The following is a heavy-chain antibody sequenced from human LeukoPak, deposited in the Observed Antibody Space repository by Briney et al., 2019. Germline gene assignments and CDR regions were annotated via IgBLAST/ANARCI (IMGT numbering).Heavy chain of an antibody. CDR1: GFTFSGFW. CDR3: TRNGRSLDY. V-gene: IGHV3-7*01. J-gene: IGHJ4*02. D-gene: IGHD2-15*01. Sequence: GGSLRLTCAASGFTFSGFWMSWVRQAPGKGLEWVANIKVDGSEKNYVDSVRGRFTISRDNAKNSLYLQMNSLRAEDTAVYYCTRNGRSLDYWGQGTLVTVSS. CDR2: IKVDGSEK.